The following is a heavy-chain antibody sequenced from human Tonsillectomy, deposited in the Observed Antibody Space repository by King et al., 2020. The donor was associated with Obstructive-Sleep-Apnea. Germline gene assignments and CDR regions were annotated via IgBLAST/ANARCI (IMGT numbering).Heavy chain of an antibody. J-gene: IGHJ4*02. V-gene: IGHV3-9*01. CDR1: GFTFDDYA. CDR3: TKALGGYDGNYFDY. D-gene: IGHD5-12*01. CDR2: ISWNSGDI. Sequence: VQLVESGGGLVQPGRSLRLSCAASGFTFDDYAMHWVRQAPGKGLEWVSGISWNSGDIGYADSVKGRFTISRDNAKNSLYLQMNSLRAEDTALYYCTKALGGYDGNYFDYWGQGTLVTVSS.